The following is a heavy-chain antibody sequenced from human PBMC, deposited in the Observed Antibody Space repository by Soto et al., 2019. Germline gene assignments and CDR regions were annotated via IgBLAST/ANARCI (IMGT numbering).Heavy chain of an antibody. CDR3: ATQGYCSGGSCYPARNYYYYMDV. D-gene: IGHD2-15*01. J-gene: IGHJ6*03. Sequence: QVQLQESGPGLVKPSQTLSLTCTVSGGSISSGGYYWSWIRQHPGKGLEWIGYIYYSGSTYYNPSLKIRVTISVDKSKNQFSLKLSSVTAADTAVYYCATQGYCSGGSCYPARNYYYYMDVWGKGTTVTVSS. CDR1: GGSISSGGYY. CDR2: IYYSGST. V-gene: IGHV4-31*03.